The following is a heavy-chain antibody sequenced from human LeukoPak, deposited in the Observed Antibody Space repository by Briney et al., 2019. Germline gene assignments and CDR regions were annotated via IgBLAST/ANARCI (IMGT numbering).Heavy chain of an antibody. CDR3: ANGNNGDYVRLDY. CDR1: GFTFSSYA. J-gene: IGHJ4*02. Sequence: GGSLRLSCAASGFTFSSYAMSWVRQAPGRGLEWVSGFSGSGGNTYYADSVKGRFTISRDNSKNTLYLQMNSLRAEDTAVYYCANGNNGDYVRLDYWGQGTLVTVSS. CDR2: FSGSGGNT. V-gene: IGHV3-23*01. D-gene: IGHD4-17*01.